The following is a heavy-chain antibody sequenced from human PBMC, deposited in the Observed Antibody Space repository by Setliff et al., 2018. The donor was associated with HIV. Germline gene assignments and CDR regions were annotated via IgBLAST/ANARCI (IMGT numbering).Heavy chain of an antibody. CDR3: AKDRGSGYYSPSDY. D-gene: IGHD3-22*01. V-gene: IGHV3-48*03. Sequence: LRLSCTASGFTFGDYAMNWVRHAPGKGLEWVAQISSSGFPIYYADSVRGRFTASRDNGKNSLFLQMNSLRAEDTAVYYCAKDRGSGYYSPSDYWGQGTLVTVSS. J-gene: IGHJ4*02. CDR2: ISSSGFPI. CDR1: GFTFGDYA.